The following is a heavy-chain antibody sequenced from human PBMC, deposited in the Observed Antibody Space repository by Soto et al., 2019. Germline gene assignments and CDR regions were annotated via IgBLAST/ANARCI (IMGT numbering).Heavy chain of an antibody. D-gene: IGHD4-17*01. Sequence: ESGPTLVNPTQTLTLTCTFSGFSLSTSGMRVGWIRQPPGKALEWLARIDWDDDKFYSTSLKTRLTISKDTSKNQVVLTMTNMDPVDTATYYCARSSTVTTRKVAFDIWGQGTMVTVSS. CDR2: IDWDDDK. J-gene: IGHJ3*02. V-gene: IGHV2-70*04. CDR3: ARSSTVTTRKVAFDI. CDR1: GFSLSTSGMR.